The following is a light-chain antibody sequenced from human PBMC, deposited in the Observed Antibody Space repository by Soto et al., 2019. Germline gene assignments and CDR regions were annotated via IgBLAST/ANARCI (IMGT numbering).Light chain of an antibody. Sequence: QSVLTQPASVSGSPGQSITISCTGTSSDVGGYNHVSWYQQHPGKAPKLMIYDVTDRPSGVSNRFSGSKSGNTASLAISGLQAEDEADYYCNSCTSTNTLVFGGGTKLTVL. CDR2: DVT. J-gene: IGLJ2*01. CDR3: NSCTSTNTLV. V-gene: IGLV2-14*03. CDR1: SSDVGGYNH.